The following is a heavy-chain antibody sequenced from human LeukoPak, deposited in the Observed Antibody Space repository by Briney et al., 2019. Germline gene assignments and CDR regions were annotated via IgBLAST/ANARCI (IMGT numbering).Heavy chain of an antibody. J-gene: IGHJ4*02. CDR3: ARHSVAAAGTFDY. CDR1: GGSISSYY. V-gene: IGHV4-59*08. D-gene: IGHD6-13*01. Sequence: SETLSLTCTVSGGSISSYYWSWIRQPPGKELECIGYIYNSGSTNYNPSLKSRVTISIDTSKNLFSLKLSSVTAADTAVYYCARHSVAAAGTFDYWGQGTLVTVSS. CDR2: IYNSGST.